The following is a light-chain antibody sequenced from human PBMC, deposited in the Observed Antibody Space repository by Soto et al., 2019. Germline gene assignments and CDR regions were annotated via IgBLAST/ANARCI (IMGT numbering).Light chain of an antibody. J-gene: IGKJ1*01. V-gene: IGKV3-20*01. Sequence: EIVLTQSPGTLSLSPGERATLSCRASQSVSSSYLAWYQQKPGQAPRLLIYGASSRATGIPDRLSGSGSGTDFTLTISSLEPEDFAVYYCQQYGRSWTFGQGTKVEIK. CDR2: GAS. CDR3: QQYGRSWT. CDR1: QSVSSSY.